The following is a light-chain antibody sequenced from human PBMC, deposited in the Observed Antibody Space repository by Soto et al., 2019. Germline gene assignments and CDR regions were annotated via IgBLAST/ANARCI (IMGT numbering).Light chain of an antibody. CDR1: QTVSSTY. J-gene: IGKJ5*01. V-gene: IGKV3-20*01. CDR3: QHYGAAPIT. Sequence: EIVLTQSPGTLSLSPGERATLSCRASQTVSSTYLAWYQQTPGQAPRLLIYGTSSRATGIPDRFSGSGSGTEFTLTISRLETADFALYYCQHYGAAPITFGQGTRLEIK. CDR2: GTS.